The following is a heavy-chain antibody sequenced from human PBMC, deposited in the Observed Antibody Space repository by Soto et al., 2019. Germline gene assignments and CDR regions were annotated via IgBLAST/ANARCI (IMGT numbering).Heavy chain of an antibody. V-gene: IGHV1-69*01. J-gene: IGHJ4*02. CDR2: VIPIFGTA. D-gene: IGHD3-10*01. Sequence: QVQLVQSGAEVKKPGSSVKVSCKASGGTFSRYAINWVRQAPGQGLEWMGGVIPIFGTANYAQKFQGRVTITADESTSTAYMELSSLRFEDTAVYYCARVGDYGSGSYYDYWGQGTLVTVSS. CDR3: ARVGDYGSGSYYDY. CDR1: GGTFSRYA.